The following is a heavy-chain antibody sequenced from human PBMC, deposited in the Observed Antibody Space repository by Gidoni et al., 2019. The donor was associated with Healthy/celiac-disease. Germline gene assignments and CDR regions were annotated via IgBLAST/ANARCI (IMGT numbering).Heavy chain of an antibody. CDR2: IYYSGST. V-gene: IGHV4-61*01. J-gene: IGHJ6*02. CDR3: ATYYDILTGYSPYGMDV. D-gene: IGHD3-9*01. Sequence: QVQLQESGPGLVKPSETLSLTCTVSGGSVSRGSYYWSWIRQPPGKGLEWIGYIYYSGSTNYNPSLKSRVTISVDTSKNQFSLKLSSVTAADTAVYYCATYYDILTGYSPYGMDVWGQGTTVTVSS. CDR1: GGSVSRGSYY.